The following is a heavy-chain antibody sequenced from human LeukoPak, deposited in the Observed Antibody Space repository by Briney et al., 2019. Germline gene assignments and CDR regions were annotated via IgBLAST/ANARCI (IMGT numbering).Heavy chain of an antibody. CDR2: IRYDGSNK. Sequence: TGGSLRLSCAASGFTFSSYGMHWVRQAPGKGLEWVASIRYDGSNKYYADSVKGRFTISRDNSKNTLYLQMNGLRAEDTAVYYCAKGYGDYVADAFDIWGQGTMVTVSS. CDR1: GFTFSSYG. J-gene: IGHJ3*02. V-gene: IGHV3-30*02. CDR3: AKGYGDYVADAFDI. D-gene: IGHD4-17*01.